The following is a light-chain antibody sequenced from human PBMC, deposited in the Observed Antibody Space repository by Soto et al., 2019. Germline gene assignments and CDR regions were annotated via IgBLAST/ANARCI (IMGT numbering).Light chain of an antibody. J-gene: IGKJ1*01. Sequence: EIVLTQSPATLSLSPGERATLSCRASQNIGTALGWYQQKPGQAPRLLIYTTSSRAAGIPARFSGSGSGTDFTLTITLEPEDFAVYYCQHCSNWPRTFGQGTKVELK. CDR3: QHCSNWPRT. V-gene: IGKV3-11*01. CDR1: QNIGTA. CDR2: TTS.